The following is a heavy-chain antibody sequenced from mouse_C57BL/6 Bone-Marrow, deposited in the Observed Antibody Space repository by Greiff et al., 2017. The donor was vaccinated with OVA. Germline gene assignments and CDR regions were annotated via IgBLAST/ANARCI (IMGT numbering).Heavy chain of an antibody. CDR2: ISDGGSYT. V-gene: IGHV5-4*01. CDR3: ARGIITTVVAGYWYFDV. J-gene: IGHJ1*03. D-gene: IGHD1-1*01. CDR1: GFTFSSYA. Sequence: EVQRVESGGGLVKPGGSLKLSCAASGFTFSSYAMSWVRQTPEKRLEWVATISDGGSYTYYPDNVKGRFTISRDNAKNNLYLQMSHLKSEDTAMYYCARGIITTVVAGYWYFDVWGKGTTVTVPS.